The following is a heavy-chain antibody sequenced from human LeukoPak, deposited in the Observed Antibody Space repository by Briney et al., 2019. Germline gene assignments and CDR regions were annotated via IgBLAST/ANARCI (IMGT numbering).Heavy chain of an antibody. CDR3: ARDQNSGWSRADAFDI. Sequence: PVASVKVSCKASGYTFTSYGISWVRQAPGQGLEWMGWISAYNGNTNYAQKLQGRVTMTTDTSTSTAYMELRSLRSDDTAVYYCARDQNSGWSRADAFDIWGQGTMVTVSS. J-gene: IGHJ3*02. CDR2: ISAYNGNT. CDR1: GYTFTSYG. D-gene: IGHD6-19*01. V-gene: IGHV1-18*01.